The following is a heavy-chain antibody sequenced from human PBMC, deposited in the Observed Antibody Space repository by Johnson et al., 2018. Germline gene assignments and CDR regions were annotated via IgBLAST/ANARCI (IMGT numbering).Heavy chain of an antibody. CDR3: ARGRGTGSYSQAYLDH. V-gene: IGHV4-59*01. CDR1: DGSISSYY. D-gene: IGHD3-3*02. J-gene: IGHJ1*01. Sequence: QVQLQESGPGLVKPSDTXSLMCTVSDGSISSYYYHWIRQSPGKGLEWIGYMYHSGGTNYNPSLNGRVTISLDTSKNQFSLKHSSVTAADTAVYYCARGRGTGSYSQAYLDHWGQGTLVTVSS. CDR2: MYHSGGT.